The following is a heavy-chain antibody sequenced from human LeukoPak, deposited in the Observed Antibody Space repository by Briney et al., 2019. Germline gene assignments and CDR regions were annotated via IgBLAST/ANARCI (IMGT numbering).Heavy chain of an antibody. CDR3: AKDMEVGSSSWYTDAFDI. CDR2: ISGSGGST. CDR1: GFTFSSYA. J-gene: IGHJ3*02. Sequence: GGSLRLSCAASGFTFSSYAMSWVRQAPGKGLERVSAISGSGGSTYYADSVKGRFTISRDNSKNTLYLQMNSLRAEDTAVYYCAKDMEVGSSSWYTDAFDIRGQGTMVTVSS. D-gene: IGHD2-2*02. V-gene: IGHV3-23*01.